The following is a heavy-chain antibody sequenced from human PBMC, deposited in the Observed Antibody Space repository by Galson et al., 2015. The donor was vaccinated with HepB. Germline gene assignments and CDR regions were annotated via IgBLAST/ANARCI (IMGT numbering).Heavy chain of an antibody. D-gene: IGHD6-19*01. CDR3: AKCIQWPDYYMDV. V-gene: IGHV3-23*01. CDR2: ISGSGGNT. CDR1: GFTFSTYA. J-gene: IGHJ6*03. Sequence: SLRLSCAASGFTFSTYALSWVRQAPGKGLEWVSAISGSGGNTYYADSVKGRFTISRDNSKNTLYLQMNSLRAEDTAVYYCAKCIQWPDYYMDVWGKGTTVTVSS.